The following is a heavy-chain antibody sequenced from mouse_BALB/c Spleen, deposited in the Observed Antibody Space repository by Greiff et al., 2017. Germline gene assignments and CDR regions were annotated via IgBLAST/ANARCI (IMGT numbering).Heavy chain of an antibody. J-gene: IGHJ4*01. CDR3: ARWDFTTAYAMDY. CDR1: GYTFTSYT. D-gene: IGHD1-2*01. V-gene: IGHV1-4*01. Sequence: QVQLKQSGAELARPGASVKMSCKASGYTFTSYTMHWVKQRPGQGLEWIGYINPSSGYTNYNQKFKDKATLTADKSSSTAYMQLSSLTSEDSAVYYCARWDFTTAYAMDYWGQGTSVTVSS. CDR2: INPSSGYT.